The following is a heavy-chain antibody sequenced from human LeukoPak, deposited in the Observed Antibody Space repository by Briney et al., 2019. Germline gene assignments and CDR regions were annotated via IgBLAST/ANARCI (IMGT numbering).Heavy chain of an antibody. J-gene: IGHJ5*02. CDR1: GGSISSYY. D-gene: IGHD2-2*01. CDR2: IYYSGST. V-gene: IGHV4-59*01. CDR3: ARAPWYCSSTSCYASWFDP. Sequence: SETLSLTCTVSGGSISSYYWSWIRQPPGKGLEWIGDIYYSGSTNYNPSLKSRVTISVDTSKNQFSLKLSSVTAADTAVYYCARAPWYCSSTSCYASWFDPWGQGTLVTVSS.